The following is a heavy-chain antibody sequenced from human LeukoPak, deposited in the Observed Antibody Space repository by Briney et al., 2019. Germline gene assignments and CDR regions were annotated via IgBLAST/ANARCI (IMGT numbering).Heavy chain of an antibody. V-gene: IGHV1-18*01. J-gene: IGHJ6*02. CDR2: ISGYNGNT. CDR3: ARDGIAAPGTGYFYYFGMDV. D-gene: IGHD6-13*01. Sequence: VXVXCKXFXYTLTTYGITWVRQAPGQGLEWMGWISGYNGNTNFAQKFQGRVTITTDTSTSTAYMEVRSLRSDDTAVYYCARDGIAAPGTGYFYYFGMDVWGQGTTVTVSS. CDR1: XYTLTTYG.